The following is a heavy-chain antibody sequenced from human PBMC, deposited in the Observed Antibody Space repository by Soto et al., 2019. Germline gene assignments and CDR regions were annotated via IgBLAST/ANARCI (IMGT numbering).Heavy chain of an antibody. CDR1: GYTFTDYY. D-gene: IGHD2-2*01. CDR3: AKDPNVVVVPAATGGMDV. CDR2: INPKSGGT. Sequence: ASVKVSCKASGYTFTDYYIHWVRQAPGQGLEWMGWINPKSGGTNYAQNFQGRVTMTRVTSIGTAYMELSSLRSDDTALYYCAKDPNVVVVPAATGGMDVWGQGTTGTVSS. J-gene: IGHJ6*02. V-gene: IGHV1-2*02.